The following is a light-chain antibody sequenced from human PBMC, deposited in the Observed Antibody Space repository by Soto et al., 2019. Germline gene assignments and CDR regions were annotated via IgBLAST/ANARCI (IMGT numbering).Light chain of an antibody. J-gene: IGLJ1*01. CDR3: SSYTSSRSLYV. CDR1: SSDVGGYNY. V-gene: IGLV2-14*01. Sequence: QSALTQPASVSGSPGQSITISCTGTSSDVGGYNYVSWYQQHPGKAPKLRIYDVSNRPSGVSNRFSGSKYGNTASLTISGLQAEDEADYYCSSYTSSRSLYVFGPGTKLTV. CDR2: DVS.